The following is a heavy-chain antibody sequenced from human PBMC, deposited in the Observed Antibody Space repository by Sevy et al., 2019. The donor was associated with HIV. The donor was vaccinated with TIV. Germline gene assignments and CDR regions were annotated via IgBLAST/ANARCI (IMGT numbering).Heavy chain of an antibody. Sequence: SETLSLTCTVSGGSITSLYWNWIRQPPGKGLDWIANIYYNGHINYNPSLKSRVTLSLDTSKTQFSLRLSSVTAADTAMYYCAGENAWGRGYSWGQGTLVTVSS. J-gene: IGHJ4*02. V-gene: IGHV4-59*08. CDR2: IYYNGHI. CDR1: GGSITSLY. CDR3: AGENAWGRGYS. D-gene: IGHD1-26*01.